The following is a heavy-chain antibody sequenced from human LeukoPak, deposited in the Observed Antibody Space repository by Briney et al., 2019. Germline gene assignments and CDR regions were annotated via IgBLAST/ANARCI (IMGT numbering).Heavy chain of an antibody. D-gene: IGHD2-2*02. Sequence: SETLSLTCTVSSGSIRSYYWGWVRQPPGKGLEWIGRIYTTGTTQYNPSLKSRVTMSVDTSANQFSLNLRSVTAADTAVYYCGRQGYTASHYFLDFWSQGPLVPVS. J-gene: IGHJ4*02. CDR3: GRQGYTASHYFLDF. CDR1: SGSIRSYY. V-gene: IGHV4-4*07. CDR2: IYTTGTT.